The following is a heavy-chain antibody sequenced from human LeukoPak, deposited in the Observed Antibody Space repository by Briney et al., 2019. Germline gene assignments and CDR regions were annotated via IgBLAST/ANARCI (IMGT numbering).Heavy chain of an antibody. Sequence: PSETLSLTCSVSGYPINSGYHWGWIRQPPGKGLKWIAIMHHTGSTHYNPSLQSRVTISIDTSKNHFSLKLRSVSAADTAIYYCATSEGGGFFDYWGQGTPVTVSS. CDR2: MHHTGST. CDR1: GYPINSGYH. CDR3: ATSEGGGFFDY. V-gene: IGHV4-38-2*01. J-gene: IGHJ4*02. D-gene: IGHD4-23*01.